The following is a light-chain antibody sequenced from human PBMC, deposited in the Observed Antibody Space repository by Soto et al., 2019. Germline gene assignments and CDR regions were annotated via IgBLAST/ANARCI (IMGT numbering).Light chain of an antibody. CDR1: QSVSSSY. Sequence: EIVLPQSPGTLSLSPGERATLSCSASQSVSSSYLAWYQQKHGQAPRLLIYGASSSATAIPVRFSGSGSGTDFALTISRMAPEDFAVDHYEQYGSSSSSITFGGGKRLEI. V-gene: IGKV3-20*01. CDR3: EQYGSSSSSIT. CDR2: GAS. J-gene: IGKJ5*01.